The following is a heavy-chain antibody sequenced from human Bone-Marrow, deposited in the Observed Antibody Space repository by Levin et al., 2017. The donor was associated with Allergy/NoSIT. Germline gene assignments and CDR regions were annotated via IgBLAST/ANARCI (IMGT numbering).Heavy chain of an antibody. Sequence: GGSLRLSCAASGFTFTTFAMSWVRQAPGKGLEWVSSISGTGDGTYYADSVKGRFTISRDNSKNTLFLQMNSLRAEDTAVYDCAKHLHYRGLPRSYFDYWGQGTVVTVSS. J-gene: IGHJ4*02. CDR3: AKHLHYRGLPRSYFDY. D-gene: IGHD5-12*01. CDR1: GFTFTTFA. CDR2: ISGTGDGT. V-gene: IGHV3-23*01.